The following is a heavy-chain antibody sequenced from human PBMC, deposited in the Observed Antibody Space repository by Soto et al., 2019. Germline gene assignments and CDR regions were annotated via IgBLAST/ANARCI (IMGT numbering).Heavy chain of an antibody. J-gene: IGHJ4*02. CDR3: ARDRGYSGYYIGDFDY. Sequence: GASVKVSCKASGYTFTSYGISWVRQAPGQGLEWMGWISAYNGNTNYAQKLQGRVTMTTDTSTSTAYMELRSLRSDDTAVYYCARDRGYSGYYIGDFDYWGQGTLVTVSS. CDR2: ISAYNGNT. D-gene: IGHD5-12*01. CDR1: GYTFTSYG. V-gene: IGHV1-18*01.